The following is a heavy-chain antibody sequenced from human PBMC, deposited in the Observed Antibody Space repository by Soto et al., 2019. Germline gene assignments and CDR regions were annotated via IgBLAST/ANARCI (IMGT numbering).Heavy chain of an antibody. J-gene: IGHJ4*02. CDR2: VSHDGRNT. V-gene: IGHV3-30*18. CDR3: AKGGRQWLVTSDFNY. D-gene: IGHD6-19*01. CDR1: GFTFSDYA. Sequence: VQLVESGGGVVQPGRSPRLSCAASGFTFSDYAMHWVRQAPGKGLEWVAVVSHDGRNTHYADSVKGRFTISRDSSKNTVSLEMTSLRAEDTDVYYCAKGGRQWLVTSDFNYWGQGALVTVSS.